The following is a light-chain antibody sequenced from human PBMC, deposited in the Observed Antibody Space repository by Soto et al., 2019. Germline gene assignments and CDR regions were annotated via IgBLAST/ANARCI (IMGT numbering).Light chain of an antibody. CDR3: LLSYSGALNL. Sequence: QAVVTQEPSLTVSPGGTVTLTCGSSTGAVTSGHYPYWFQQKPGQAPRTLIYDTSNKHSWTPARFSGSLLGGKAALTLSGAQPEDEAEYYCLLSYSGALNLFGGGTQLTVL. CDR1: TGAVTSGHY. V-gene: IGLV7-46*01. CDR2: DTS. J-gene: IGLJ7*01.